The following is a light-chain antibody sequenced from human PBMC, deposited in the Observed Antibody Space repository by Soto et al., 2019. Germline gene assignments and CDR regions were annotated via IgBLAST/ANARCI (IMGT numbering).Light chain of an antibody. CDR3: QQSNNTPYT. CDR1: QSISSY. V-gene: IGKV1-39*01. Sequence: DIQMTQSPSSLSASVGDRVTITCRASQSISSYLNWYQQKPGKAPKVLIYAASSLQSGVPSRFSGSGSGTDFTLTISSLQPEDFATYYCQQSNNTPYTFGQGTKLEIK. CDR2: AAS. J-gene: IGKJ2*01.